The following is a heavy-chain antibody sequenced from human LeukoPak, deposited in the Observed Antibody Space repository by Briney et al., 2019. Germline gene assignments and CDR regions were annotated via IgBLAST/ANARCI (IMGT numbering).Heavy chain of an antibody. J-gene: IGHJ4*02. Sequence: GESLNISCQCSGYRFTSYWISWVRQMPGKGLELKGRIDPSDSYTNYSPSFEGHVTISADKSINTAYLQWSSLQASDTAMYYCARHDGSGAQIAYWGQGTLVTVSS. CDR1: GYRFTSYW. CDR2: IDPSDSYT. CDR3: ARHDGSGAQIAY. V-gene: IGHV5-10-1*01. D-gene: IGHD6-25*01.